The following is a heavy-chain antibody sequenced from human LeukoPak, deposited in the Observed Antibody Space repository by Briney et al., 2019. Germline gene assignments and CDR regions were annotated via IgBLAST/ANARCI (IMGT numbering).Heavy chain of an antibody. Sequence: SETLSLTCTVSGGSISSYYWSWIRQPPGKGLEWIGYIYDSGSTNYNPSLKSRVTMSVDTSKNQFSLKLSSVTAADTAVYYCARAIEVGAMTPFDYWGQGTLVTVSS. V-gene: IGHV4-59*01. CDR3: ARAIEVGAMTPFDY. CDR2: IYDSGST. CDR1: GGSISSYY. J-gene: IGHJ4*02. D-gene: IGHD1-26*01.